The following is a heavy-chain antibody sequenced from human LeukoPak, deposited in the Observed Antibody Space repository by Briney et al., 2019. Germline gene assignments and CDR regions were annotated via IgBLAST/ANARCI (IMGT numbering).Heavy chain of an antibody. CDR3: ARGRFYRRFDY. D-gene: IGHD3-3*01. J-gene: IGHJ4*02. CDR2: INHSGST. Sequence: SETLSLTCAVYGGSFSGYYWSWIRQPPGKGLEWIGEINHSGSTNYNPSLKSRVTISVDTSKNQFSLKLSSVTAADTAVYYCARGRFYRRFDYWGQGTLVTVSS. V-gene: IGHV4-34*01. CDR1: GGSFSGYY.